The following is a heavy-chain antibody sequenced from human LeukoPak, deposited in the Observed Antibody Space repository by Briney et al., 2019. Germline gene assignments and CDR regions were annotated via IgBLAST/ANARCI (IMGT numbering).Heavy chain of an antibody. V-gene: IGHV3-13*04. CDR3: ARGRGWGTFDI. Sequence: PGGTLRLSCAASGFTFSSYDMHWVRQRTGKGLEWVSAIGTAGDTYYPGSVKGRFTTSRENAKNSLYLQMNSLRVGDTAVYYCARGRGWGTFDIWGQGTMVTVSS. J-gene: IGHJ3*02. CDR2: IGTAGDT. D-gene: IGHD3-10*01. CDR1: GFTFSSYD.